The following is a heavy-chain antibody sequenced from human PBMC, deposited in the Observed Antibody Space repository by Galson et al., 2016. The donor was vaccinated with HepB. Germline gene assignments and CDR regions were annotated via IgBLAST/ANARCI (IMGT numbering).Heavy chain of an antibody. CDR2: IKSKTDGVTT. Sequence: SLRLSCAASGFTFINAWMTWVRQAPGKGLEWVGRIKSKTDGVTTDYGAPVRGRFTISRDDSKNPVYLQMNRLKSEDTAVYYCTTGLEKWLQFDAFDIWGQGTMVTVSS. D-gene: IGHD5-24*01. CDR1: GFTFINAW. CDR3: TTGLEKWLQFDAFDI. V-gene: IGHV3-15*01. J-gene: IGHJ3*02.